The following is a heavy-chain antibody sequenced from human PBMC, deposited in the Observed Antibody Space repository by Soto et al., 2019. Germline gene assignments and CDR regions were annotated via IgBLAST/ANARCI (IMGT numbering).Heavy chain of an antibody. CDR2: IIPIFGTA. CDR1: GGTFSSYA. J-gene: IGHJ5*02. CDR3: ARGTTAYSGSYFA. Sequence: GASVKFSCKASGGTFSSYAISWVRQAPGQGLEWMGGIIPIFGTANYAQKFQGRVTISADESTRTAYMGLSSLRSEDTDVYYCARGTTAYSGSYFAWGQGTLVTVSS. V-gene: IGHV1-69*13. D-gene: IGHD1-26*01.